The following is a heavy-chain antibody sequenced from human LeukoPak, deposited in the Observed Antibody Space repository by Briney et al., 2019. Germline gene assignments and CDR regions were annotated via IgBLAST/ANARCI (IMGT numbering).Heavy chain of an antibody. CDR1: GFTFSSYS. D-gene: IGHD2-15*01. Sequence: KAGGSLRLSCAASGFTFSSYSMNWVRQAPGKGLEWVSSISSSSSYIYYADSVKGRFTISRDNAKNSLYLQMNSLRAKDTAVYYCASSVVVVAATGVWGQGTLVTVSS. CDR3: ASSVVVVAATGV. V-gene: IGHV3-21*01. J-gene: IGHJ4*02. CDR2: ISSSSSYI.